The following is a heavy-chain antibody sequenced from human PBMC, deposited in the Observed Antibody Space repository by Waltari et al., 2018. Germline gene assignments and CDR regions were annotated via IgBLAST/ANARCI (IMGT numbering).Heavy chain of an antibody. CDR1: GFTFSSYA. V-gene: IGHV3-23*01. CDR3: AKDTPSGDYSNYAKGDY. CDR2: ISGSGGST. J-gene: IGHJ4*02. D-gene: IGHD4-4*01. Sequence: EVQLLESGGGLVQPGGSLRLSCAASGFTFSSYAMSWVRQAPGKGLEWVSAISGSGGSTYYADSVKGRFTISRDNSKNTLYLQMNSLRAEDTAVYYCAKDTPSGDYSNYAKGDYWGQGTLVTVSS.